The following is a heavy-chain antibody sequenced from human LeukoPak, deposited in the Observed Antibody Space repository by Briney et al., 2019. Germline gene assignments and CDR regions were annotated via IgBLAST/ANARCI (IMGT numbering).Heavy chain of an antibody. D-gene: IGHD3-10*01. Sequence: SETLSLTCTVSGYSIRSGFYWGWIRQPPGKGLEWIGNIYHSGITYYTPSLKSRVTMSVDTSKNQFSLKLSSVTAADTAVYYCAREGWPGSYNLPAPFDYWGQGTLVTVSS. CDR2: IYHSGIT. CDR3: AREGWPGSYNLPAPFDY. CDR1: GYSIRSGFY. J-gene: IGHJ4*02. V-gene: IGHV4-38-2*02.